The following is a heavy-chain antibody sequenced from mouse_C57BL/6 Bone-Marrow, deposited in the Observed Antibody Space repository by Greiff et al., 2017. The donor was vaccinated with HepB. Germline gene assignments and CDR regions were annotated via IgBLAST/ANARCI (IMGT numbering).Heavy chain of an antibody. Sequence: EVQGVESGGGLVKPGGSLKLSCAASGFTFSSYAMSWVRQTPEKRLEWVATISDGGSYTYYPDNVKGRFTISRDNAKNNLYLQMSHLKSEDTAMYYWASVDYEPYRAGFAYWGQGTLVTVSA. CDR1: GFTFSSYA. J-gene: IGHJ3*01. D-gene: IGHD2-4*01. V-gene: IGHV5-4*01. CDR3: ASVDYEPYRAGFAY. CDR2: ISDGGSYT.